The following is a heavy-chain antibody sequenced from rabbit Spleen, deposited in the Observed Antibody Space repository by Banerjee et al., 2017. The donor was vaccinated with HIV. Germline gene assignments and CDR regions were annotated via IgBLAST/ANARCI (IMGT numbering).Heavy chain of an antibody. V-gene: IGHV1S40*01. J-gene: IGHJ4*01. D-gene: IGHD6-1*01. CDR2: IAGSSSGFT. CDR1: GFSFSSSDY. CDR3: ARSNSDVYRFNL. Sequence: QSLEESGGDLVKPGASLTLTCTASGFSFSSSDYMCLVRQAPGKGLERISCIAGSSSGFTYSMTWAKGRFSCCEPLSTTVTMKMTSLTAADTATYFCARSNSDVYRFNLWGAGSIVTVS.